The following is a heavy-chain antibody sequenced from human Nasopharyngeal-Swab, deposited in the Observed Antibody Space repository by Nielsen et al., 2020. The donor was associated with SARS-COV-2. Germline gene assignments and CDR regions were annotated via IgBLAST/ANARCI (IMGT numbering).Heavy chain of an antibody. D-gene: IGHD3-9*01. CDR1: GFSFGTSW. CDR2: IRQDGSER. J-gene: IGHJ6*03. Sequence: GGSLRLSCEASGFSFGTSWMSWVRQAPGKGLEWVANIRQDGSERHYVDSVKGRFSISRDNAKKTLYLQMNSLRAEDTAVYYCARGHYYDILTGYYSGYYMGVWGKGTTVTVSS. CDR3: ARGHYYDILTGYYSGYYMGV. V-gene: IGHV3-7*01.